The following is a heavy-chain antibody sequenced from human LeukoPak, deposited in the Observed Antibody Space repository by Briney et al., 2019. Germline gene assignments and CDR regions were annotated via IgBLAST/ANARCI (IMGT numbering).Heavy chain of an antibody. V-gene: IGHV3-69-1*01. CDR2: ISSSSTI. J-gene: IGHJ4*02. CDR3: ARGGIAVAGNFDY. Sequence: GGSVRLSCAVSGFTFSTYNMNWVRQAPGKGLEWVSYISSSSTIYYADSVKGRFTISRDNAKNSLYLQMNSLRAEDTAVYYCARGGIAVAGNFDYWGQGTLVTVSS. D-gene: IGHD6-19*01. CDR1: GFTFSTYN.